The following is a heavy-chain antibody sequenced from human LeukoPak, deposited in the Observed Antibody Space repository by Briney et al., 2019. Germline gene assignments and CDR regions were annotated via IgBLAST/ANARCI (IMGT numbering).Heavy chain of an antibody. Sequence: ASVKVSCKASGYTFTGYYMHWVRQAPGQGLEWMGWINPNSGGTNYAQKFQGRVTMTRDTSISTAYMELSRLRSDDTAVYYCAREDIAAAGTEGFYDYWGQGTLVTVSS. D-gene: IGHD6-13*01. CDR2: INPNSGGT. J-gene: IGHJ4*02. CDR3: AREDIAAAGTEGFYDY. CDR1: GYTFTGYY. V-gene: IGHV1-2*02.